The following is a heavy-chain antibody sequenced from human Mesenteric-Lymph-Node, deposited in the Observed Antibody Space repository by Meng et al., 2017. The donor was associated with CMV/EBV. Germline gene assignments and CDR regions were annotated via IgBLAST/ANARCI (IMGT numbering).Heavy chain of an antibody. D-gene: IGHD2-21*02. J-gene: IGHJ3*02. Sequence: GESLKISCAASGFTFSSYWMSWVRQAPGKGLEWVANIKQDGSEKYYVDSVKGRFTISRDNAKNSLYLQMNNLRAEDTAVYYCARSMTAAYDIWGQGTMVTVSS. CDR3: ARSMTAAYDI. CDR2: IKQDGSEK. V-gene: IGHV3-7*01. CDR1: GFTFSSYW.